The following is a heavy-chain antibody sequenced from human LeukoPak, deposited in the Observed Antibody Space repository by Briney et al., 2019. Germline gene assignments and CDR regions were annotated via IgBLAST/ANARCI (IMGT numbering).Heavy chain of an antibody. V-gene: IGHV3-30*18. J-gene: IGHJ6*03. CDR3: AKGDNNWNYRSGTYYYYMDV. CDR2: ISYDGNK. CDR1: GFTFSSYG. Sequence: GWSLRLSCAASGFTFSSYGMHWVRQAPGKGLEWVAVISYDGNKNYADSVRGRFTISRDNSKNTLYLQMNSLRAEDTAVYYCAKGDNNWNYRSGTYYYYMDVWGKGTTVTVSS. D-gene: IGHD1-7*01.